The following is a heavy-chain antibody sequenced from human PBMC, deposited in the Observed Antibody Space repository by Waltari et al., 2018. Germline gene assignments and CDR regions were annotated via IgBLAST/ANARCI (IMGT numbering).Heavy chain of an antibody. CDR3: AREYSGRHDAFDI. V-gene: IGHV1-69*01. Sequence: QVQLVQSGAEVKKPGASVKVSCKASGYTFTGYYMHWVRQAPGQGLEWMGGVIPIFGTANYAQKFQGRGTSTTDESTSTAYMELSSLRAEDTAVYYCAREYSGRHDAFDIWGQGTMVTVSS. D-gene: IGHD1-26*01. CDR1: GYTFTGYY. J-gene: IGHJ3*02. CDR2: VIPIFGTA.